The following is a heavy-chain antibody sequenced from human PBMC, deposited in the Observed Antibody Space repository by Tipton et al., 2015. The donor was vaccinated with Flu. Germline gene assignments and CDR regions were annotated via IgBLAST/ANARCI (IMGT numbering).Heavy chain of an antibody. CDR2: INHSGTT. J-gene: IGHJ4*01. CDR1: GGSFSAYY. Sequence: LRLSCAVYGGSFSAYYWSWIRQPPGKGLEWVGEINHSGTTNYNPSLTSRVTVSADTSKKQFSLKLTSVTAADTAVYYCASKDGNWGVWEPLDYWGHGTLVTVSS. V-gene: IGHV4-34*01. CDR3: ASKDGNWGVWEPLDY. D-gene: IGHD7-27*01.